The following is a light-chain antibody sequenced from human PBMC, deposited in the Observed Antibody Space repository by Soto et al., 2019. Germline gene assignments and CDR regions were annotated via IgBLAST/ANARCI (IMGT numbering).Light chain of an antibody. J-gene: IGLJ2*01. CDR2: DVS. CDR1: SSDVGGYNY. V-gene: IGLV2-14*01. Sequence: QSVLTQPASVSGSPGQSITISCTGTSSDVGGYNYVSWYQQHPGKAPKLMIYDVSNRPSGVPNRFSGSKSGNTASLTISGLQAEDEADYYCSSYTSSSPLVFGGGTKLTVL. CDR3: SSYTSSSPLV.